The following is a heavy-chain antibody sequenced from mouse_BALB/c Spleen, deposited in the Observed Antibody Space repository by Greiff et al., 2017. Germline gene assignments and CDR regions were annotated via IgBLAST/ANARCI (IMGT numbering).Heavy chain of an antibody. J-gene: IGHJ3*01. V-gene: IGHV5-6-3*01. D-gene: IGHD3-1*01. CDR1: GFTFSSYG. CDR2: INSNGGST. Sequence: EVKVVESGGGLVQPGGSLKLSCAASGFTFSSYGMSWVRQTPDKRLELVATINSNGGSTYYPDSVKGRFTISRDNAKNTRYLQMSSLKSEDTAMYYCARDRAAWFAYWGQGTLVTVSA. CDR3: ARDRAAWFAY.